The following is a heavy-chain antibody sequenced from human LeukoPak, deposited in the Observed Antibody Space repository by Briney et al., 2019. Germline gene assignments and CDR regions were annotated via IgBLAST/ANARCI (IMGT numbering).Heavy chain of an antibody. CDR1: GFTFSNAW. CDR3: TTDGLRYFDWLPHPFDY. V-gene: IGHV3-15*01. Sequence: GGSLRLSCAASGFTFSNAWMSWVRQAPGKGLEWVGRIKSKTDGGTTDYAAPVKGRFTISRDDSKNTLYLQMNSLKTEDTAVYYCTTDGLRYFDWLPHPFDYWGQGTLSPSPQ. J-gene: IGHJ4*02. CDR2: IKSKTDGGTT. D-gene: IGHD3-9*01.